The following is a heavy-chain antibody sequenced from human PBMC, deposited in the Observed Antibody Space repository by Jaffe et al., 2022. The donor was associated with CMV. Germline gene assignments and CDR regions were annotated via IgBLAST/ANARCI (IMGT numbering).Heavy chain of an antibody. CDR2: MNPNSGNT. CDR1: GYTFTSYD. CDR3: AREERYYDILTGYYKGALGY. D-gene: IGHD3-9*01. Sequence: QVQLVQSGAEVKKPGASVKVSCKASGYTFTSYDINWVRQATGQGLEWMGWMNPNSGNTGYAQKFQGRVTMTRNTSISTAYMELSSLRSEDTAVYYCAREERYYDILTGYYKGALGYWGQGTLVTVSS. V-gene: IGHV1-8*01. J-gene: IGHJ4*02.